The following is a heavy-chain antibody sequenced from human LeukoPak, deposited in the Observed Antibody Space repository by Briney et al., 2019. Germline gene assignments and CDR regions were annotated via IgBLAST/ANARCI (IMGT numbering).Heavy chain of an antibody. D-gene: IGHD3-22*01. CDR3: AKDSPESYYYDSGGYRYSDY. Sequence: PGGSLTLSCAASGFTFSSYSVNWVRQAPGKGLEWVSAISSSSGSTYYADSVKGRFTISRDNTKNTLYLQTNSLRAEDTAVYYCAKDSPESYYYDSGGYRYSDYWGQGALVTVSS. CDR2: ISSSSGST. CDR1: GFTFSSYS. J-gene: IGHJ4*02. V-gene: IGHV3-23*01.